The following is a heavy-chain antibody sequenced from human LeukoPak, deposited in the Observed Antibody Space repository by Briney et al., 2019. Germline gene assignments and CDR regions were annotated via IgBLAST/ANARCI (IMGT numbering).Heavy chain of an antibody. CDR2: FDPEDGET. V-gene: IGHV1-24*01. J-gene: IGHJ6*03. CDR3: ATTPPERLSLYYMDV. Sequence: ASVKVSCKVSGYTLTELSMHWVRQAPGKGLGWMGGFDPEDGETIYAQKFQGRVTMTEDTSTDTAYMELSSLRSEDTAVYYCATTPPERLSLYYMDVWGKGTTVTVSS. CDR1: GYTLTELS.